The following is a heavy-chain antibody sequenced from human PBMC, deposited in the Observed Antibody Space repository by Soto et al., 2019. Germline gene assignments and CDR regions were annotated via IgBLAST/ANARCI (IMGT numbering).Heavy chain of an antibody. D-gene: IGHD6-13*01. Sequence: ASVKVSCKVSGYTLTELSMPWVGQPPGKGLAWMGGVDPEDGETIYAQKFQGRVTMTEDTSTDTAYMELSSLRSEDTAVYYCATDYSSRTLGHHWGQGTLVTVYS. CDR1: GYTLTELS. J-gene: IGHJ4*02. CDR2: VDPEDGET. V-gene: IGHV1-24*01. CDR3: ATDYSSRTLGHH.